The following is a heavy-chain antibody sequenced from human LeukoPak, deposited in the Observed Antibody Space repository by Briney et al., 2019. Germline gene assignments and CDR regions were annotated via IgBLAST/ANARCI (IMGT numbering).Heavy chain of an antibody. CDR1: GFTFSSYA. CDR3: AKQDGYSYGSVDY. CDR2: ISGSGGST. J-gene: IGHJ4*02. Sequence: GGSLRLSRAASGFTFSSYAMGWVRQAPGKGLEWVSGISGSGGSTYYADSVKGRFTISRDNSKNTLYLQMNSLRAEDTAVYYCAKQDGYSYGSVDYWGQGTLVTVSS. D-gene: IGHD5-18*01. V-gene: IGHV3-23*01.